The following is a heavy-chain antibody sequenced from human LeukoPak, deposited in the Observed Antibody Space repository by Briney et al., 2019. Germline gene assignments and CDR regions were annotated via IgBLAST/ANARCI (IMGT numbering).Heavy chain of an antibody. CDR2: INGNGAST. D-gene: IGHD6-25*01. J-gene: IGHJ4*02. V-gene: IGHV3-23*01. CDR1: GFTFNNHA. CDR3: VKPAAGIAGNYFDH. Sequence: GGSLRLSCAASGFTFNNHAPSWVRQAPGKGLEWVSGINGNGASTYYSDSVKGRFTISKDNSKNTLYLLMNSLRTEDTAVYYCVKPAAGIAGNYFDHWGQGTLVTVSS.